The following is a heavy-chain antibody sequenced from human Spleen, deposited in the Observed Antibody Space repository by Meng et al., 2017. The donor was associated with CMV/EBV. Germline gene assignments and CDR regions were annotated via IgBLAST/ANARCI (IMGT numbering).Heavy chain of an antibody. CDR3: AKDKAWVDDFSLHYYYYAMDV. Sequence: GESLKISCAASGFTFSSYSMNWVRQAPGKGLEWVSFISSSSNYIYYADSVKGRFTISRDNSKNTLYLQMNSLRAEDTAVYYCAKDKAWVDDFSLHYYYYAMDVWGQGTTVTVSS. J-gene: IGHJ6*02. CDR2: ISSSSNYI. CDR1: GFTFSSYS. V-gene: IGHV3-21*01. D-gene: IGHD3-3*01.